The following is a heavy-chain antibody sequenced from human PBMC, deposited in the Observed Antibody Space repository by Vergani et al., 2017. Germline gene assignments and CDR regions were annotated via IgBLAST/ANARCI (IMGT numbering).Heavy chain of an antibody. CDR2: INPNSGGT. V-gene: IGHV1-2*02. D-gene: IGHD3-3*01. Sequence: QVQLVQSGAEVKKPGASVKVSCKASGYTFTGYYMHWVRQAPGQGLEWMGWINPNSGGTNYAQKFQGRVTMTTDTSTSTAYMELRSLRADDTAVYYCARDKTDDDVWSGYYTGSCWFDPWGQGTLVTVSS. CDR3: ARDKTDDDVWSGYYTGSCWFDP. J-gene: IGHJ5*02. CDR1: GYTFTGYY.